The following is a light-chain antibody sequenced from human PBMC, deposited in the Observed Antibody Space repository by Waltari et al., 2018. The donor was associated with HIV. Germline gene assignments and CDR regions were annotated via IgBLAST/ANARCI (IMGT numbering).Light chain of an antibody. J-gene: IGKJ5*01. V-gene: IGKV3-20*01. CDR2: ATS. CDR3: HQYGTSPPIT. CDR1: QTVSTNY. Sequence: EIVLTQSPGTLFLSPGERVPLSCRVSQTVSTNYVAWFQQKPGQPPRLLIYATSIRATDIPERFSGGGSGTDFTLTITRLEPEDFAVYYCHQYGTSPPITFGQGTRLEIK.